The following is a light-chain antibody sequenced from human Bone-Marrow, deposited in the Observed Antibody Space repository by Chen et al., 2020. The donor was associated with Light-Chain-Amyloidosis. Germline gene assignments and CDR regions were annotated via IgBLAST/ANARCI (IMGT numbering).Light chain of an antibody. CDR2: GAS. CDR3: EQYNNWPLT. J-gene: IGKJ1*01. V-gene: IGKV3-15*01. CDR1: QSIRGN. Sequence: VMTQSPVALSVSPGDTATLSCRASQSIRGNLAWYQQRPGQAPRLLIYGASARATGIPARFSGSGLETDFTLTISTIQSEDFAVYCWEQYNNWPLTFGQGTRVDIK.